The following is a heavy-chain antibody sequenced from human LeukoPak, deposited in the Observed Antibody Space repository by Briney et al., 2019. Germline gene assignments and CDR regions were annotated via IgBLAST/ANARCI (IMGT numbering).Heavy chain of an antibody. CDR3: ARVEWELLPFDY. D-gene: IGHD1-26*01. Sequence: ASVKVSCKASGYTFTSYGISWVRQAPGQGLEWMGWISAYNGNTNYAQKLQCRVTMTTDTSTSTAYMELRSLRSDDTAVYYCARVEWELLPFDYWGQGTLVTVSS. V-gene: IGHV1-18*01. CDR2: ISAYNGNT. CDR1: GYTFTSYG. J-gene: IGHJ4*02.